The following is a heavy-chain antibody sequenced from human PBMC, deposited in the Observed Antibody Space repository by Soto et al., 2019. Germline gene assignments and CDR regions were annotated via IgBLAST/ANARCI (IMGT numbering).Heavy chain of an antibody. CDR3: AKGDNLGPKTGYAFDP. D-gene: IGHD5-12*01. CDR2: TYFRSKWYN. J-gene: IGHJ5*02. CDR1: GDRVSSNTAS. V-gene: IGHV6-1*01. Sequence: SQPLSLTCAISGDRVSSNTASLNWIRQSPSRGLEWLGRTYFRSKWYNDYAVSVKSRIIINPDTSNNQFSLQLNSVTPEDTAVYFCAKGDNLGPKTGYAFDPWGQGIMVTVSS.